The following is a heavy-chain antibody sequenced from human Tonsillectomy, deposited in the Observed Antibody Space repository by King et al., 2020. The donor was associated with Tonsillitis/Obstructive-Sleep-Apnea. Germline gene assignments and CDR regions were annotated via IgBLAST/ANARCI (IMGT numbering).Heavy chain of an antibody. CDR1: GFTFRNYD. Sequence: EVQLVESGGGLVRPGGSLTLSCVASGFTFRNYDITWVRQAPGKGLEWVSSISSSRNFLYYADSLKGRVTISRDNAKNSVYLQMSSLRDEDTAVYFCARDTGRQWLVPHFDSWGQGTLVIVSS. CDR3: ARDTGRQWLVPHFDS. V-gene: IGHV3-21*01. D-gene: IGHD6-19*01. J-gene: IGHJ4*02. CDR2: ISSSRNFL.